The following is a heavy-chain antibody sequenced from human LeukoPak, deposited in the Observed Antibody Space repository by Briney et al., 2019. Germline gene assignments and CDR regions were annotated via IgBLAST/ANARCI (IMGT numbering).Heavy chain of an antibody. CDR2: ISSSSSTI. J-gene: IGHJ4*02. Sequence: GGSLRLSCAASGFTFSSYSMNWVRQAPGKGLEWVSYISSSSSTIYYADSVKGRFTISRDNAKNSLYLQMNSLRAEDTAVYYCATSGGSFYYHSRGFDYWGQRTLVTVSS. CDR1: GFTFSSYS. D-gene: IGHD3-22*01. V-gene: IGHV3-48*04. CDR3: ATSGGSFYYHSRGFDY.